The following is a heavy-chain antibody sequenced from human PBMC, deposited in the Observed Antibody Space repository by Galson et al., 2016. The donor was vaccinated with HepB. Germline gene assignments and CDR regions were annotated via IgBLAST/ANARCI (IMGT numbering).Heavy chain of an antibody. V-gene: IGHV3-23*01. CDR1: GFTFSTYA. Sequence: SLRLSCAASGFTFSTYAMNWVRQAPGKGLEWVSGISDNGGSTYYADSVKGRFTISRDNSRNTLYLQMNSLRAEDTAMYYCARNMYGAATNYIGDVFDIWGQGTMVTVSS. CDR2: ISDNGGST. D-gene: IGHD3-10*01. J-gene: IGHJ3*02. CDR3: ARNMYGAATNYIGDVFDI.